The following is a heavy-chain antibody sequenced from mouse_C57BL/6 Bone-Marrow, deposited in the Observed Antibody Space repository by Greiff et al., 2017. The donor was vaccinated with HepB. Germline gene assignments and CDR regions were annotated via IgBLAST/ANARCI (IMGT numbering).Heavy chain of an antibody. CDR3: ARIYYDYDPWFAY. Sequence: QVQLKESGPGLVQPSQRLSITCTVSGFSLTSYGVHWVRQSPGKGLEWLGVIWSGGSTDYNAAFISRLSISKDNSKSQVFFKMNSLQADDTAIYYCARIYYDYDPWFAYWGQGTLVTVSA. J-gene: IGHJ3*01. CDR1: GFSLTSYG. D-gene: IGHD2-4*01. CDR2: IWSGGST. V-gene: IGHV2-2*01.